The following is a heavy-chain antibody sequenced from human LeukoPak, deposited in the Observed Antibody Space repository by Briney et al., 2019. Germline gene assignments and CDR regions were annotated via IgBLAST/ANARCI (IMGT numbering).Heavy chain of an antibody. V-gene: IGHV1-2*04. D-gene: IGHD3-10*01. CDR3: ARDADDGSGFSLFDY. J-gene: IGHJ4*02. CDR2: INPNSGGT. Sequence: ASVKVSSKASGYTFTVYYMHWVRQAPGQGLEWMGWINPNSGGTNYAQKFQGWVTMTRDTSISTAYMELSRLRSDDTAVYYCARDADDGSGFSLFDYWGQGTLVTVSS. CDR1: GYTFTVYY.